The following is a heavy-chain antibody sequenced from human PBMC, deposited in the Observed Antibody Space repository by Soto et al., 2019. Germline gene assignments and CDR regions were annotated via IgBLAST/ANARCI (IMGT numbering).Heavy chain of an antibody. CDR1: GHTSTHNG. D-gene: IGHD5-18*01. V-gene: IGHV1-18*01. J-gene: IGHJ3*02. CDR3: ARAYRSRGARAFDI. CDR2: ININRGDV. Sequence: ASVKVSCKASGHTSTHNGISWVRRAPGQGLEWMGWININRGDVNHAPKFQGRVTLTTDTSTTTAYMELRSLRLDDTTVYFCARAYRSRGARAFDIW.